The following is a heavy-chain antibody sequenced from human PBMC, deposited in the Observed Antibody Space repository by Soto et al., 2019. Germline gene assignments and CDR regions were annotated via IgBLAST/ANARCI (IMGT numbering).Heavy chain of an antibody. CDR2: ISLRGTT. D-gene: IGHD3-3*01. V-gene: IGHV4-38-2*02. CDR3: AREGDDVLRFLEWLSDGGRYFDY. Sequence: EPLCSTSAVSGYSISSGYHWSWIRQPTGKGLEWLRTISLRGTTYYTPSLKSRVTISVDTSKKQLSLKLSSVTAADTAVYYCAREGDDVLRFLEWLSDGGRYFDYWGQGTLVTV. J-gene: IGHJ4*02. CDR1: GYSISSGYH.